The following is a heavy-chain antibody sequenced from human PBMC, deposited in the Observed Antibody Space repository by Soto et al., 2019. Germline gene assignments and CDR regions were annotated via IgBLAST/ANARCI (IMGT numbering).Heavy chain of an antibody. D-gene: IGHD5-18*01. CDR1: GGSFTYT. CDR3: ARLHSHGTYGMDV. Sequence: GASVKVSCKASGGSFTYTLSWVRQAPGQGLEWMAGIIPIFGTANYAQKFQGRVTITADESTKTAYMELSTLRSEDTAVYYCARLHSHGTYGMDVWGQGTTVTVSS. J-gene: IGHJ6*02. CDR2: IIPIFGTA. V-gene: IGHV1-69*13.